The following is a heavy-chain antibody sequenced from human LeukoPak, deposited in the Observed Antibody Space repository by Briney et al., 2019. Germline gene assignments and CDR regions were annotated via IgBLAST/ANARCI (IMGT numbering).Heavy chain of an antibody. CDR3: ARDQGYSLDY. CDR2: IYYSGST. V-gene: IGHV4-59*12. Sequence: SETLSLTCTVSGGSISSYYWSWIRQPPGKGLEWIGYIYYSGSTYYNPSLKSRVTISVDTSKNQFSLKLSSVTAADTAVYYCARDQGYSLDYWGQGTLVTVSS. J-gene: IGHJ4*02. D-gene: IGHD5-18*01. CDR1: GGSISSYY.